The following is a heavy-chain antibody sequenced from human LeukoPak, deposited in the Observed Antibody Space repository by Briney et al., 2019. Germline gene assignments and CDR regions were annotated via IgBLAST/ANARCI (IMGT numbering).Heavy chain of an antibody. CDR1: GYTFTGYY. V-gene: IGHV1-2*02. CDR3: ARESITGNHYFDY. Sequence: ASVKVSCKASGYTFTGYYMHWVRQAPGQGLEWMGWINPNSGGTNYAQKFQGRVTMTRDTSISTAYMELSRLRSDDTAVYYCARESITGNHYFDYWGQGTLVTVSS. CDR2: INPNSGGT. J-gene: IGHJ4*02. D-gene: IGHD1-20*01.